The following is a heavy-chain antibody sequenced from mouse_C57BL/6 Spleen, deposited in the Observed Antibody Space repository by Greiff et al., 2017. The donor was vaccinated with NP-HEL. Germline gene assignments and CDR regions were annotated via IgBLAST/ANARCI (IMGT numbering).Heavy chain of an antibody. D-gene: IGHD1-1*01. CDR1: GFTFSDYY. J-gene: IGHJ4*01. Sequence: EVKLVESEGGLVQPGSSMKLSCTASGFTFSDYYMAWVRQVPEKGLEWVANINYDGSSTYYLDSLKSRFIISRDNAKNILYLQMSSLKSEDTATYYCAREKGATGVMDYWGQGTSVTVSS. V-gene: IGHV5-16*01. CDR3: AREKGATGVMDY. CDR2: INYDGSST.